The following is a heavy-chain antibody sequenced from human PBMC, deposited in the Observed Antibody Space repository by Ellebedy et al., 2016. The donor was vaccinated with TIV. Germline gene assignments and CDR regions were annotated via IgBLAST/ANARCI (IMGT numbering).Heavy chain of an antibody. CDR1: GFTFSSYN. D-gene: IGHD2-15*01. CDR2: ISSNSSYI. V-gene: IGHV3-21*01. J-gene: IGHJ6*02. Sequence: PGGSLRLSCAASGFTFSSYNMNWVRQAPGKALAWVSAISSNSSYIYYADSMKGRFTISRDNAKNSLYLQLNSLRAEDTGGYYCASRNSKVGGYCSGGSGYSGRRKSYYYYGLDVWGQGTTVTVSS. CDR3: ASRNSKVGGYCSGGSGYSGRRKSYYYYGLDV.